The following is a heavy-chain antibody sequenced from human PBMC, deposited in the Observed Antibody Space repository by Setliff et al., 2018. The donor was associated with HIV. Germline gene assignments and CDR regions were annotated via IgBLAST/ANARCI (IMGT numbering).Heavy chain of an antibody. V-gene: IGHV4-61*10. J-gene: IGHJ4*02. CDR2: IYASGST. D-gene: IGHD2-15*01. CDR1: GGAINSGSYC. CDR3: ARPSHTGIQPLLLAS. Sequence: SETLSLTCTVSGGAINSGSYCGNWIRQRAGKGLEWVGHIYASGSTNYNPALKNRVTMSVDTSNYTFSLMLDSRTAADTAVYYCARPSHTGIQPLLLASWGPGTLVTVSS.